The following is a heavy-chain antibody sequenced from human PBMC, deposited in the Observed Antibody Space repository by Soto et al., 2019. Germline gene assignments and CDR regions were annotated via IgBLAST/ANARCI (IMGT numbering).Heavy chain of an antibody. D-gene: IGHD2-2*01. CDR1: GLTFRSYW. V-gene: IGHV3-7*01. CDR3: ARRECLSISCYDTYSYYGMDV. CDR2: IRQDGGEK. Sequence: EVQLVESGGGLVQPGGSLRLSCAASGLTFRSYWMNWVRQAPGKGLEWVANIRQDGGEKYYVDSVKGRFTISRDNAKNSLYLQMNSLRAEDTAVYYCARRECLSISCYDTYSYYGMDVWGQGTTVTVSS. J-gene: IGHJ6*02.